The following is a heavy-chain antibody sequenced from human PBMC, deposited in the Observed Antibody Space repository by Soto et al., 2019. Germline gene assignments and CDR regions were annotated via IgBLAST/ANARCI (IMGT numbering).Heavy chain of an antibody. Sequence: PSETLSLTCAVSGDSITGVGYSWSWIRQPPGKALEWIGYIYHTGTTYYTAALKSRVTISLDRSKNRISLSLNSVTAAHTAVYYCAATVFGEYSHYALDVWGQGTTVTVSS. CDR2: IYHTGTT. D-gene: IGHD3-3*01. CDR3: AATVFGEYSHYALDV. J-gene: IGHJ6*02. CDR1: GDSITGVGYS. V-gene: IGHV4-30-2*01.